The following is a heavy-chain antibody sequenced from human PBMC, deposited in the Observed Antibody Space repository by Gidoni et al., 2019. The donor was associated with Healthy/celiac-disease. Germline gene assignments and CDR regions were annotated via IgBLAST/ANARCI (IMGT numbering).Heavy chain of an antibody. V-gene: IGHV4-34*01. J-gene: IGHJ6*03. CDR2: INHSGST. CDR1: GGSFSGYY. D-gene: IGHD3-10*01. Sequence: QVQLQQWGAGLLKPSATLSLTCAVYGGSFSGYYWSWIRQPPGKGLEWIGEINHSGSTNYNPSLKSRVTISVDTSKNQFSLKLSSVTAADTAVYYCARGGIYYYGSGSYYNRYYYYMDVWGKGTTVTVSS. CDR3: ARGGIYYYGSGSYYNRYYYYMDV.